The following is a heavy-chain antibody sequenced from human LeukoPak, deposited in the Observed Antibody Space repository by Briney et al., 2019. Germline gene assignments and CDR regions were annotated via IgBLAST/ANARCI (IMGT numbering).Heavy chain of an antibody. CDR2: ISGSGGST. J-gene: IGHJ3*02. CDR3: ASNVLLWFGELLSDDAFDI. V-gene: IGHV3-23*01. Sequence: GGSLRLSCAASGFTFSSYGMSWVRQAPGKGLEWVSAISGSGGSTYYADSVKGRFTISRDNSKNTLYLQMNSLRAEDTAVYYCASNVLLWFGELLSDDAFDIWGQGTMVTVSS. D-gene: IGHD3-10*01. CDR1: GFTFSSYG.